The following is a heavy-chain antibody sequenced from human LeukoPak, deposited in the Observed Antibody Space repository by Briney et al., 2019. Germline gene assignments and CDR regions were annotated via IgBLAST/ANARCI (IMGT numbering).Heavy chain of an antibody. CDR3: AREFVYYDSSGSVYYFDY. D-gene: IGHD3-22*01. V-gene: IGHV1-18*01. CDR2: ISAYNGNT. J-gene: IGHJ4*02. Sequence: ASVKVSCKASGYTFTSYGISWVRQAPGQGLEWMGWISAYNGNTNYAQKLQGRVTMTTDTSTSTAYMELRSLRSDDTAVYYCAREFVYYDSSGSVYYFDYWGQGTLVTVSS. CDR1: GYTFTSYG.